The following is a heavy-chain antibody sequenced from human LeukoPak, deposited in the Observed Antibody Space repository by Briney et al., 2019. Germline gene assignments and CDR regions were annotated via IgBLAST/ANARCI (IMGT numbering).Heavy chain of an antibody. CDR1: GYTFTINA. D-gene: IGHD1-26*01. J-gene: IGHJ3*02. CDR2: INAGNGNT. Sequence: ASVKVSCKASGYTFTINAMHWVRQAPGQRLEWMGWINAGNGNTKYSQKFQGRVTITRDTSASTAYMELSSLRSEDTAVYYCAGPSGSYYGAFDIWGRGTMVTVSS. CDR3: AGPSGSYYGAFDI. V-gene: IGHV1-3*01.